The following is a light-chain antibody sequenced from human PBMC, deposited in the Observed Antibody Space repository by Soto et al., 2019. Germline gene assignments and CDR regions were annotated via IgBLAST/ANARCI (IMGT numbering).Light chain of an antibody. J-gene: IGLJ1*01. Sequence: SALNRPSSLSGSPGQSITLSCPAASGDVTDFQYVSWYQQHPGEAPKLIIYEVSHRPSGVSDRFSGSKSGDTASLTISGLQAEDEADYYCHSHTTRNSLVFGTGNKGTVL. CDR2: EVS. CDR3: HSHTTRNSLV. CDR1: SGDVTDFQY. V-gene: IGLV2-14*01.